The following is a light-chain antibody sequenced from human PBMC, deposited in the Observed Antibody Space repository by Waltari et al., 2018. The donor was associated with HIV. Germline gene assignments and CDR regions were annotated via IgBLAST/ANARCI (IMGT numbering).Light chain of an antibody. J-gene: IGKJ1*01. Sequence: EIVMTQSPATLSASPGERATLSCRASQSVSSKLAWYQQKPGQAPRLIIYDASTRATGIPDRFSGSGAETEFTLTISSLQSEDFAVYYCQHYDNWPPWTFGQGTKLDIK. V-gene: IGKV3-15*01. CDR1: QSVSSK. CDR3: QHYDNWPPWT. CDR2: DAS.